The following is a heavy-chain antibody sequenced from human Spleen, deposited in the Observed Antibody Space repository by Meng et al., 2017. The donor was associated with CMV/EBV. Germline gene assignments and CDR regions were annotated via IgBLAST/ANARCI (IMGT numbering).Heavy chain of an antibody. CDR2: ISAFSGDT. CDR1: GYTFTHYG. J-gene: IGHJ3*02. CDR3: ATSYSYGSNSAEGAFDI. Sequence: ASVKVSCKASGYTFTHYGISWVRQAPGHGLEWMGWISAFSGDTIYAQKFQGRLTLTTDTSTTTAYMELRSLRSDDTALYFCATSYSYGSNSAEGAFDIWGQGTSVTVSS. D-gene: IGHD5-18*01. V-gene: IGHV1-18*01.